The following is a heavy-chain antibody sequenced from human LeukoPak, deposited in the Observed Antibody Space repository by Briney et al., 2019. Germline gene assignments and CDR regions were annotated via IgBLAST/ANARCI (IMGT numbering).Heavy chain of an antibody. Sequence: ASVKVSCKASGYTFTSYYMHWVRQAPGQGLEWMGIINPSGGSTSYAQKFQGRVTMTRDMSTSTVYMELSSLRSEDTAVYYCARDSPMDFWSGYPTSDAFDIWGQGTMVTVSS. J-gene: IGHJ3*02. CDR3: ARDSPMDFWSGYPTSDAFDI. CDR2: INPSGGST. D-gene: IGHD3-3*01. V-gene: IGHV1-46*01. CDR1: GYTFTSYY.